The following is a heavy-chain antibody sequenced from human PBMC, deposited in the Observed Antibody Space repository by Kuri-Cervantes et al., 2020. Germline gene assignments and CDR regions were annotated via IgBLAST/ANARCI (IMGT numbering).Heavy chain of an antibody. CDR2: INPNSGGT. CDR1: GYTFTGYY. V-gene: IGHV1-2*02. D-gene: IGHD1-7*01. Sequence: ASVKVSCKASGYTFTGYYMHWVRQAPGQGLEWMGWINPNSGGTNYAQKFQGRVTMTTDTSTSTAYMELRSLRSDDTAVYYCARDGHNWNYDQWGTTFYYYGMDVWGQGTTVTVSS. J-gene: IGHJ6*02. CDR3: ARDGHNWNYDQWGTTFYYYGMDV.